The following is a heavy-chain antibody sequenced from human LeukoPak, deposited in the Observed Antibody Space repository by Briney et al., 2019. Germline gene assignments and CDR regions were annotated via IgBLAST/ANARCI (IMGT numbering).Heavy chain of an antibody. V-gene: IGHV3-23*01. CDR2: ICGSGDRT. CDR1: GFTLSSHV. Sequence: GGSLSLSCSISGFTLSSHVVSWVRQAPGKGLEWVSTICGSGDRTYHTDSMKGRFTISRDNSKNTLYLQMNSLRAEDTAVYFCAKSGGGYYSRSFDSGGEGTMVTVSS. D-gene: IGHD2/OR15-2a*01. CDR3: AKSGGGYYSRSFDS. J-gene: IGHJ3*02.